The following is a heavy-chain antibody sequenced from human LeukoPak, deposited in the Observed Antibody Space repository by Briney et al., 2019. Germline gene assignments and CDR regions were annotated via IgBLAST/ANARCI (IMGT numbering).Heavy chain of an antibody. D-gene: IGHD6-13*01. V-gene: IGHV4-4*07. CDR2: IYSSRS. J-gene: IGHJ4*02. CDR3: AGSSNWLPFDY. Sequence: SETLSLTCTVSGASISSYYWSWIRQPAGKGLEWIGRIYSSRSIYNPSLKSRVTLSLDTSKNQLSLKLTSVTAADTAVCYCAGSSNWLPFDYWGQGTLVTVSS. CDR1: GASISSYY.